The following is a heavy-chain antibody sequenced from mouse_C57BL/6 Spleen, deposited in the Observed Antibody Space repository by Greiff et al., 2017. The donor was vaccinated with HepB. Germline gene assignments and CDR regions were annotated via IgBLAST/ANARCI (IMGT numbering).Heavy chain of an antibody. CDR2: IWSDGST. Sequence: QVQLKESGPGLVAPSQSLSITCTVSGFSLTSYGVHWVRQPPGKGLEWLVVIWSDGSTTYNSALKSRLSISKDNSKSQVFLKMNSLQTDDTAMYYCARQGPLSGYYAMDYWGQGTSVTVSS. D-gene: IGHD3-2*02. CDR3: ARQGPLSGYYAMDY. V-gene: IGHV2-6-1*01. CDR1: GFSLTSYG. J-gene: IGHJ4*01.